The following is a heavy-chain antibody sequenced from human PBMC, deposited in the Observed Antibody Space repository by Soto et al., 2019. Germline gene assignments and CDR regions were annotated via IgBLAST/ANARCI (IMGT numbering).Heavy chain of an antibody. CDR1: GGTFSSYA. J-gene: IGHJ4*02. CDR3: ARDAVPGYGGYHLDY. V-gene: IGHV1-69*14. D-gene: IGHD4-17*01. Sequence: QVQLVQSGAEVKKPGSSVKVSCKASGGTFSSYAISWVRQAPGQGLEWMGGIIPIFGTANYAQKFQGRVTITGVKTTSTAYRKLSSLKSEDTAVYYCARDAVPGYGGYHLDYWGQGSMVTVSS. CDR2: IIPIFGTA.